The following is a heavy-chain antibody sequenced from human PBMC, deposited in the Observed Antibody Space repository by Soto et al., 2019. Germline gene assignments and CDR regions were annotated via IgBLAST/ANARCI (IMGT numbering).Heavy chain of an antibody. J-gene: IGHJ5*02. Sequence: SSVKVSCKASGVTSSTHTITWVRQAPGQGLEWMGGIIPLFGTGHKAQKFQGRITIIADKSTSTAYMELSSLRSEGTAVYFGASGSAMGADHWGQGTLVTVSS. CDR2: IIPLFGTG. V-gene: IGHV1-69*06. CDR3: ASGSAMGADH. D-gene: IGHD5-18*01. CDR1: GVTSSTHT.